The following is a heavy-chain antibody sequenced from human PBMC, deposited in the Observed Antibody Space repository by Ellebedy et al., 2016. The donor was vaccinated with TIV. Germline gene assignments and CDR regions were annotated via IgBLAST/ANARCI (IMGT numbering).Heavy chain of an antibody. CDR1: GFTFSSYW. V-gene: IGHV3-74*01. Sequence: GESLKISCAASGFTFSSYWMHWVRQAPGKGLVWVSRINSDGSSTIYADSVKGRFTISRDNAKNSVYLQMDRLRGEDTAVYYCARGWWDYGAWGQGTLVTVSS. J-gene: IGHJ5*02. CDR3: ARGWWDYGA. CDR2: INSDGSST. D-gene: IGHD4/OR15-4a*01.